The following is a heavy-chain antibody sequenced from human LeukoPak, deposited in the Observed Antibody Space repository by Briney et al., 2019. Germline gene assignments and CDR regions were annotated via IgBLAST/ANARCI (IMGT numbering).Heavy chain of an antibody. CDR2: FSSSSSTI. CDR3: ARLEGSSGGFFDY. J-gene: IGHJ4*02. D-gene: IGHD6-13*01. CDR1: GFTFSTYG. V-gene: IGHV3-48*02. Sequence: TGGSLLLSCAASGFTFSTYGMNWVPQAPGKGLELVSDFSSSSSTIYYADSVKGRFTISRDNGKNSLHLQMNSLRDEDTAVYYCARLEGSSGGFFDYWGQGTLVTVSS.